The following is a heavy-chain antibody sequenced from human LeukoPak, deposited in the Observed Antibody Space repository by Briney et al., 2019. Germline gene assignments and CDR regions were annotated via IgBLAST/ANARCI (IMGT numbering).Heavy chain of an antibody. J-gene: IGHJ4*02. V-gene: IGHV3-23*01. Sequence: GGSLRLSCAATGFTFSSYAMSWVRQAPGKGLEWVSAISGSGGSTYYADSVKGRFTISRDNSKNTLYLQMNSLRAEDTAVYYCANRDYGGRPRLWGQGTLVTVSS. CDR2: ISGSGGST. CDR1: GFTFSSYA. CDR3: ANRDYGGRPRL. D-gene: IGHD4-23*01.